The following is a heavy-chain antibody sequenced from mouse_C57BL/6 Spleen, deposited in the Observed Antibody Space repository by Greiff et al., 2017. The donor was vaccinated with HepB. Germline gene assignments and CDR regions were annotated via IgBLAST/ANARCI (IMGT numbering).Heavy chain of an antibody. CDR3: AVGFTTVVAHWYFDV. Sequence: EVQLQQSGPGLVKPSQSLSLTCSVTGYSITSGYYWNWIRQFPGNKLEWMGYISYDGSNNYNPSLKNRISITRDTSKNQFFLKLNSVTTEDTATYYCAVGFTTVVAHWYFDVWGTGTTVTVSS. D-gene: IGHD1-1*01. J-gene: IGHJ1*03. CDR2: ISYDGSN. CDR1: GYSITSGYY. V-gene: IGHV3-6*01.